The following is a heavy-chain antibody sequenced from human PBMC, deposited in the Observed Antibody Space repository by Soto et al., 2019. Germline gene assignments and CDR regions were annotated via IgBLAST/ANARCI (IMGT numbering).Heavy chain of an antibody. D-gene: IGHD3-16*01. CDR1: GFTFRSYA. V-gene: IGHV3-30-3*01. J-gene: IGHJ4*02. CDR2: ISYDGSSK. Sequence: QVQLMESGGGVVQPGRSLRLSCAASGFTFRSYAIHWVRQAPGKGLEWVAIISYDGSSKFYTDSVKGRFTISSDNSTNTLYLQMNRLRSEDTAVYDCARDGRTGTTLPHGGVDQWGQGTLVTVSS. CDR3: ARDGRTGTTLPHGGVDQ.